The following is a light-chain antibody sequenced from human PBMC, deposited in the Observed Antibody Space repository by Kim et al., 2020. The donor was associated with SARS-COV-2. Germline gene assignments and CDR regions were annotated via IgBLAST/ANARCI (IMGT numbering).Light chain of an antibody. V-gene: IGLV2-8*01. CDR1: SRDVGGYNY. J-gene: IGLJ2*01. CDR3: SSYAGSNNLV. Sequence: GQSVTISCTGTSRDVGGYNYVSWYQQHPGKAPKLMISEVSKRPSGVPDRFSGSKSGNTASLTVSGLQAEDEADYYCSSYAGSNNLVFGGGTQLTVL. CDR2: EVS.